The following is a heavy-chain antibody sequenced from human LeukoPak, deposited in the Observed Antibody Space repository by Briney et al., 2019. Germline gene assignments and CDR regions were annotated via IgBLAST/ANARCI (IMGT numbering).Heavy chain of an antibody. CDR1: GYSISSGYY. CDR3: ARARDTSGYYGRAFQI. J-gene: IGHJ3*02. Sequence: SETLSLTCTVSGYSISSGYYWGWIRQPPGKGLEWIGSIYHSGSTYYNPSLKGRVTISVDTSKNQFSLKLNSVTAADTALYYCARARDTSGYYGRAFQIWGQGTRVTVSS. CDR2: IYHSGST. V-gene: IGHV4-38-2*02. D-gene: IGHD3-22*01.